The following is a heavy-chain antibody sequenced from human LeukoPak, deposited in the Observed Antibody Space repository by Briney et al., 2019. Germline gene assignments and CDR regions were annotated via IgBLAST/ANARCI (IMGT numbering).Heavy chain of an antibody. D-gene: IGHD5/OR15-5a*01. J-gene: IGHJ4*02. V-gene: IGHV3-9*03. Sequence: GGSLRLSCAASGFTFSSYEMNWVRQAPGKGLEWVSGISWNSGSIGYADSVKGRFTISRDNSKNSLYLQMNSLRAEDMALYYCAKAGLYDYYFDYWGQGTLVTVSS. CDR2: ISWNSGSI. CDR1: GFTFSSYE. CDR3: AKAGLYDYYFDY.